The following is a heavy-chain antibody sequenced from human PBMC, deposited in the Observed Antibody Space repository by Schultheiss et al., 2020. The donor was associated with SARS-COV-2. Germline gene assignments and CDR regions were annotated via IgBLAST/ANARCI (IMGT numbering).Heavy chain of an antibody. CDR2: IYTSGST. CDR3: AQSSGYYELDY. Sequence: SETLSLTCTVSGGSISSYYWSWIRQPPGKGLEWIGRIYTSGSTNYNPSLKSRVTISVDTSKNQFSLKLSSVTAADTAVYYCAQSSGYYELDYWGQGTLVTVSS. J-gene: IGHJ4*02. CDR1: GGSISSYY. V-gene: IGHV4-4*07. D-gene: IGHD3-22*01.